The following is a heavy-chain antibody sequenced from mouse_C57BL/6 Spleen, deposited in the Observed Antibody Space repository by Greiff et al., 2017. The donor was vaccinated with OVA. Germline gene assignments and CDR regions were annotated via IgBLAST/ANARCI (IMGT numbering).Heavy chain of an antibody. CDR1: GYTFTDYY. Sequence: EVQLQQSGPELVKPGASVKISCKASGYTFTDYYMNWVQQSHGKSLEWIGDINPNNGGTSYNQKFKGKATLTVDKSSSTDYMELRSLTSEDAAVYYCARDYDGTWFAYWGQGTLVTVSA. V-gene: IGHV1-26*01. J-gene: IGHJ3*01. CDR3: ARDYDGTWFAY. CDR2: INPNNGGT. D-gene: IGHD2-4*01.